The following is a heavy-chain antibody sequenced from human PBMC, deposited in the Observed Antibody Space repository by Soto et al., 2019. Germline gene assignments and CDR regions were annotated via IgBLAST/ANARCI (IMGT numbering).Heavy chain of an antibody. J-gene: IGHJ4*02. D-gene: IGHD1-1*01. CDR3: ARDYVYNWNDGGAFDY. V-gene: IGHV3-7*01. Sequence: GGSLRLSCAASGFTFSSYWMSWVRQAPGKGLEWVANIKQDGSEKYYVDSVKGRFTISRDNAKNSLYLQMNSLRAEDTAVYYCARDYVYNWNDGGAFDYWGQGTLVTVSS. CDR2: IKQDGSEK. CDR1: GFTFSSYW.